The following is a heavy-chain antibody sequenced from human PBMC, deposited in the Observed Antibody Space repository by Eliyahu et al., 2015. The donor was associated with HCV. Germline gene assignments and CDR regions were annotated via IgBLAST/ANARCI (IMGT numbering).Heavy chain of an antibody. V-gene: IGHV3-48*02. J-gene: IGHJ4*02. D-gene: IGHD6-19*01. Sequence: EVQLVESGGGLVQPGGSLRLSXAASGFTFNVYSMNWVRQAPGKGLEWVSYISSSSDMKYYADSVKGRFTISRDNAKNSLYLQMNSLRDEDTAVYYCARDIGWLVDFDSWGQGTLVTVSS. CDR3: ARDIGWLVDFDS. CDR1: GFTFNVYS. CDR2: ISSSSDMK.